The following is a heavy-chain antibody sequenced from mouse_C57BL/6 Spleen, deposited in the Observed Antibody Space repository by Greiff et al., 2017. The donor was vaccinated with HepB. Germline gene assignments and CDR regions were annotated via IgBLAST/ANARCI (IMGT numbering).Heavy chain of an antibody. V-gene: IGHV1-55*01. Sequence: QVQLQQPGAELVKPGASVKMSCKASGYTFTSYWITWVKQRPGQGLEWIGDIYPGSGSTNYNEKFKSKATLTVDTSSSTAYMQLSSLTSEDSAVYYCARPYPVTPGGFAYWGQGTLVTVSA. CDR2: IYPGSGST. CDR1: GYTFTSYW. J-gene: IGHJ3*01. CDR3: ARPYPVTPGGFAY. D-gene: IGHD2-5*01.